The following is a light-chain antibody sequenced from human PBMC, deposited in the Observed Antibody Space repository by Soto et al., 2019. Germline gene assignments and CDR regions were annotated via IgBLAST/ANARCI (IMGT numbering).Light chain of an antibody. Sequence: EIVWTQSPVTLSVSPGEGATLSCRASQSVRSSYLAWYQQKAGQAPRLLIYGASNRATGIPDRFSGSGSGTDFNLTISRLEPEDFAVYCCQQYSHSTITFGQGTRLEIK. CDR3: QQYSHSTIT. V-gene: IGKV3-20*01. J-gene: IGKJ5*01. CDR1: QSVRSSY. CDR2: GAS.